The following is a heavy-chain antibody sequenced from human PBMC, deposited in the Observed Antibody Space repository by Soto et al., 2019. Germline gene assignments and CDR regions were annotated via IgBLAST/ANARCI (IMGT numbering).Heavy chain of an antibody. CDR1: GYSFTSYL. CDR2: IYPGDSDT. D-gene: IGHD3-22*01. V-gene: IGHV5-51*01. CDR3: GRRVVNYYDGSGYTHFDY. Sequence: GESLQISFKGSGYSFTSYLIGWVRQMPGKGLEWMGIIYPGDSDTRYSPSFQGEVTISADKSISTAYLQWSSLKASDTAMYYGGRRVVNYYDGSGYTHFDYWGQGTLVTVCS. J-gene: IGHJ4*02.